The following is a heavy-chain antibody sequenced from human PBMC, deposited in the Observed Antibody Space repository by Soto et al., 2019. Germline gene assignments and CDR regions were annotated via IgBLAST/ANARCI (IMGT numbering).Heavy chain of an antibody. Sequence: EVQVVESGGGLVQPGGSLRLSCAASGFTVSSNYMSWVRQAPGKGLEWVSATYSGGSTYYADSVKGRFTISRDNSKNTVYLQRNSRRAGDTAVYYCARIETEYYFDYWGQGTLVTVSS. V-gene: IGHV3-66*01. CDR3: ARIETEYYFDY. J-gene: IGHJ4*02. D-gene: IGHD1-1*01. CDR2: TYSGGST. CDR1: GFTVSSNY.